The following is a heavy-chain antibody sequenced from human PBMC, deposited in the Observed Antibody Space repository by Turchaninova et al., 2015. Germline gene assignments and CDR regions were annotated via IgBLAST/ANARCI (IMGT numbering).Heavy chain of an antibody. CDR2: ISGSGTRIK. J-gene: IGHJ3*01. D-gene: IGHD2-2*01. Sequence: GGGLVQPGGSLRRSCAVSGIRVQTHGVSWARQAPGKGVEWVAGISGSGTRIKYYANSVRGRFTVSRDTPKNTLYLQMNSLRAEDTAVYYCAKVERYCSISCLLWGQGTMVTVSS. CDR1: GIRVQTHG. V-gene: IGHV3-23*01. CDR3: AKVERYCSISCLL.